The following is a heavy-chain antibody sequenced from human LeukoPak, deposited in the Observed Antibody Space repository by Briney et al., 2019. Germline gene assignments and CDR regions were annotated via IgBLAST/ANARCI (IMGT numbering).Heavy chain of an antibody. Sequence: PGGPLRLSCAASGFTFTTCAMHWVRQAPGKGLEWVAYIRYDANNKNYADSVKGRFTISRDNSKDMLDLQMNSLRPEDTAVYYCAKGDDYGANTRLPKYNWFDPWGQGTLVTVSS. D-gene: IGHD4-23*01. J-gene: IGHJ5*02. V-gene: IGHV3-30*02. CDR2: IRYDANNK. CDR1: GFTFTTCA. CDR3: AKGDDYGANTRLPKYNWFDP.